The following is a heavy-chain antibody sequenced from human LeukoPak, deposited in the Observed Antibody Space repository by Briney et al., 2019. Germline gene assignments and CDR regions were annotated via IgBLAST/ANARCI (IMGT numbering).Heavy chain of an antibody. V-gene: IGHV3-7*01. Sequence: GGSLRLSCAVSGFSFSVLWMMWVRQAPGRGREWVANINPAGSETYYADPVKGRFSISRDNAKNLVYLQMNSLRAEDTAVYHCARFGYVAAVDVWGQGTPVTVSS. CDR3: ARFGYVAAVDV. J-gene: IGHJ4*02. CDR1: GFSFSVLW. D-gene: IGHD2-15*01. CDR2: INPAGSET.